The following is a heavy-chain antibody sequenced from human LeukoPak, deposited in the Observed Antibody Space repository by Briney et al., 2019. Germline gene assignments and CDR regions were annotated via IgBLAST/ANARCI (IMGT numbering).Heavy chain of an antibody. D-gene: IGHD4-17*01. CDR2: IYYSGST. J-gene: IGHJ5*02. V-gene: IGHV4-59*12. Sequence: SETLSLTCTVSGGSISSYYWSWIRQPPGKGLEWIGYIYYSGSTNYNPSLKSRVTISVDTSKNQFSLKLSSVTAADTAVYYCARDRSGAGDYEDRFDPWGQGTLVTVSS. CDR3: ARDRSGAGDYEDRFDP. CDR1: GGSISSYY.